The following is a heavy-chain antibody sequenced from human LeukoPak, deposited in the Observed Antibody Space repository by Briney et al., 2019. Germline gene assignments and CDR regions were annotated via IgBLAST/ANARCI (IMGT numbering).Heavy chain of an antibody. CDR1: GFSFSSYA. J-gene: IGHJ4*02. Sequence: PGGFLRLSCTASGFSFSSYAMSWVRQAPGKGLEWVSAISGSGDSTYYADSVRGRFTISRDNSKNTLYLQMNSLRAEDTAVYYCAKGLYYGSGRNYFDYWGQGTLVTVSS. CDR2: ISGSGDST. CDR3: AKGLYYGSGRNYFDY. D-gene: IGHD3-10*01. V-gene: IGHV3-23*01.